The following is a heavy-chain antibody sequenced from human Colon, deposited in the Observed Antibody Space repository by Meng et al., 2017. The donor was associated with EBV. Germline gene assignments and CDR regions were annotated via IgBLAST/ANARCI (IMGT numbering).Heavy chain of an antibody. CDR2: IYYTGST. J-gene: IGHJ4*02. CDR3: ARNYYFDY. CDR1: GGSINSGDYY. Sequence: VSGPGLRQPSHTLALTCTVPGGSINSGDYYWSWIRQPPGKGLEWIGYIYYTGSTYYNPSLKSRVTISMDTSKNQFSLRLSSVTAADTAVYYCARNYYFDYWGQGTLVTVSS. V-gene: IGHV4-30-4*01.